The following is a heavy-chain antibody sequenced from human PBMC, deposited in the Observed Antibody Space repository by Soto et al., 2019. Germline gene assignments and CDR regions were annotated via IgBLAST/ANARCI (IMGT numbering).Heavy chain of an antibody. D-gene: IGHD3-10*01. CDR1: GFTFNGYS. J-gene: IGHJ6*02. V-gene: IGHV3-21*01. CDR2: ISSTDFYI. CDR3: ARVYYGSGSYSIFVRYGMDV. Sequence: GGSLRLSCAASGFTFNGYSMNWVRQAPGQGLEWVSSISSTDFYINYADSVRGRFTISKDNAKNSLYLQMNSLRAEDTAIYYCARVYYGSGSYSIFVRYGMDVWGQGTTVTVSS.